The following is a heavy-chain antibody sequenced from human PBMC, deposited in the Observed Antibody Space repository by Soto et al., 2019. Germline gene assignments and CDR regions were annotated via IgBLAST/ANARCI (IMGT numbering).Heavy chain of an antibody. CDR3: ARDEAIDY. CDR2: IKQDGGTQ. Sequence: PGGSLRLSCAASGFSFSCYWMSWVRQAPGKGLEWVANIKQDGGTQYYVDSVKGRFTISRDNAKNSLYLQMNNLRADDTAVYYCARDEAIDYWGQGTLVTVSS. CDR1: GFSFSCYW. J-gene: IGHJ4*02. V-gene: IGHV3-7*03.